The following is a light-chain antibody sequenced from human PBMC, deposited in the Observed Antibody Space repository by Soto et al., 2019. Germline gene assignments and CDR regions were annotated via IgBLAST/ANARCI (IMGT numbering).Light chain of an antibody. J-gene: IGLJ2*01. CDR3: ATWDDSLNSPV. CDR1: SFNIGRET. V-gene: IGLV1-44*01. CDR2: SND. Sequence: QSALTQPPSASGTPGQTITISCSGSSFNIGRETVHWYQQFPGTAPKLLMYSNDQRRSGVPDRFSGSKAGTSASLAISGLQFEDEADYYCATWDDSLNSPVFGGGTQLTV.